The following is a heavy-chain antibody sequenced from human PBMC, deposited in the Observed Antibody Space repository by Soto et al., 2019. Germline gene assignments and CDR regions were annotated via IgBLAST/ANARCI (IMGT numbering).Heavy chain of an antibody. Sequence: SETLSLPGTLSGGSISSNSWTWIRAPPGKALEWIGYVYNSGSTSYSPSLKSRVTISEDTSKSQFSLKVNSMTAADTAVYYCARYRREAVAGYTLDNWGQGILVTVS. CDR2: VYNSGST. V-gene: IGHV4-59*01. CDR1: GGSISSNS. D-gene: IGHD6-13*01. J-gene: IGHJ4*02. CDR3: ARYRREAVAGYTLDN.